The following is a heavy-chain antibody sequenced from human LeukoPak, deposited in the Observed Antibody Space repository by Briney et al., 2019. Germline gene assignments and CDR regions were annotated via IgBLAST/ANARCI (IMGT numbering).Heavy chain of an antibody. Sequence: PGGSLRLSCAASGFTFTSYSMNWVRQAPGKGLEWVSTISGGGGSTYYADSVKGRFTISRDNSKNTLYLQVNSLRAEDTAVYYCAKGGKWDVTPFDYWGQGTLFTVSS. CDR1: GFTFTSYS. CDR2: ISGGGGST. CDR3: AKGGKWDVTPFDY. D-gene: IGHD1-26*01. J-gene: IGHJ4*02. V-gene: IGHV3-23*01.